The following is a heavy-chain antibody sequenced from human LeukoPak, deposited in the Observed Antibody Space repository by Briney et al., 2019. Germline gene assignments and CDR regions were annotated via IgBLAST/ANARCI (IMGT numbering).Heavy chain of an antibody. V-gene: IGHV3-33*01. CDR1: GFTFGSYG. CDR2: IWYDGSNK. D-gene: IGHD2-2*01. Sequence: GGSLRLSCAASGFTFGSYGMHWVRQAPGKGLEWVAVIWYDGSNKYYADSVKGRFTISRDNSKKTLYLQMNSLRAEDTAVYYCASIYCSSTSCYDDYWGQGTLVTVSS. CDR3: ASIYCSSTSCYDDY. J-gene: IGHJ4*02.